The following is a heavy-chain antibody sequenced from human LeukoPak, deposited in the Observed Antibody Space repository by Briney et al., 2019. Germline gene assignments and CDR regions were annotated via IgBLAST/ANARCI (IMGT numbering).Heavy chain of an antibody. J-gene: IGHJ5*02. CDR1: GGSISSSSYY. V-gene: IGHV4-39*01. Sequence: SETLSLTCAVSGGSISSSSYYWGWIRQPPGKGLEWSGSIYYSGSTYYNPSRKSRVTITVDPSKNQFSRKLSSVTAPDTAVYYCARSRSCEGIDPWGQGTLVTVAS. CDR2: IYYSGST. D-gene: IGHD3-10*01. CDR3: ARSRSCEGIDP.